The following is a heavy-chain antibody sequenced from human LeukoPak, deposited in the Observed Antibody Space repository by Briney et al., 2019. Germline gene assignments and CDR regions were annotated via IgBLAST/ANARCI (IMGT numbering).Heavy chain of an antibody. CDR1: XSYA. V-gene: IGHV1-69*04. Sequence: XSYAISXVRQAPGQGLEWMGRIIPILGIANYAQKFQGRVTITADKSTSTAYMELSSLRSEDTAVYYCALVVITVPLDYYGMDVWGQGTTVTVSS. CDR2: IIPILGIA. J-gene: IGHJ6*02. D-gene: IGHD3-22*01. CDR3: ALVVITVPLDYYGMDV.